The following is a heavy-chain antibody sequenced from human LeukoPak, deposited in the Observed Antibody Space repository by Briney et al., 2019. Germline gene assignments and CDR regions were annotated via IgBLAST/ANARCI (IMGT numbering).Heavy chain of an antibody. Sequence: ASVKVSCKASGYTFTGYYMHWVRQAPGQGLEGMGWINPNSGGTNYAQKFQGRVTMTRDTSISTAYMELSRLRSDDTAVYYCARNIRYYYDSSGYSLNCGQGTLVTVSS. J-gene: IGHJ4*02. CDR2: INPNSGGT. CDR1: GYTFTGYY. CDR3: ARNIRYYYDSSGYSLN. D-gene: IGHD3-22*01. V-gene: IGHV1-2*02.